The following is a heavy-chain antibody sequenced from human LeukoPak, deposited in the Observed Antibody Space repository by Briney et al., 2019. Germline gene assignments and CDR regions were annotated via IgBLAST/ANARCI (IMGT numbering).Heavy chain of an antibody. CDR2: ISYDGSNK. D-gene: IGHD1-1*01. Sequence: GGSLRLSCAASGFTFSSYAMHWVRQAPGKGLEWVAVISYDGSNKYYADSVKGRFTISRDNSKNTLYLQMNSLRAEDAAVYYCARDPLGTRPGFDYWGQGTLVTVSS. CDR1: GFTFSSYA. J-gene: IGHJ4*02. CDR3: ARDPLGTRPGFDY. V-gene: IGHV3-30*04.